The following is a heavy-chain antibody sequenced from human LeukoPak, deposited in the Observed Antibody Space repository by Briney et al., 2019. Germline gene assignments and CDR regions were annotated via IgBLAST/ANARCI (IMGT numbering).Heavy chain of an antibody. D-gene: IGHD3-3*01. CDR1: GFTFSGSA. Sequence: GESLQISCAASGFTFSGSAMHWVRQASGKGLEWVGRIRSKANSYATAYAASVKGRFTISRDDSKNTAYLQMNSLKTEDTAVYYCTRFRYDFWSGYYYYMDVWGKGTTVTVSS. V-gene: IGHV3-73*01. J-gene: IGHJ6*03. CDR3: TRFRYDFWSGYYYYMDV. CDR2: IRSKANSYAT.